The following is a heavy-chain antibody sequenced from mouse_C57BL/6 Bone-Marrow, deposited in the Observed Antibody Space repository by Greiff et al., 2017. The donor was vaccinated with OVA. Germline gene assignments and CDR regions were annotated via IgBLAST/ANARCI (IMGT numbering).Heavy chain of an antibody. CDR2: ISSGGSYT. CDR3: ARPDYYGSSLAY. CDR1: GFTFSSYG. V-gene: IGHV5-6*01. D-gene: IGHD1-1*01. Sequence: DVQLVESGGDLVKPGGSLKLSCAASGFTFSSYGMSWVRQTPDKRLEWVATISSGGSYTYYPDSVKGRFTISRDNAKNTLYLQMSSLKSEDTAMYYCARPDYYGSSLAYWGQGTLVTVSA. J-gene: IGHJ3*01.